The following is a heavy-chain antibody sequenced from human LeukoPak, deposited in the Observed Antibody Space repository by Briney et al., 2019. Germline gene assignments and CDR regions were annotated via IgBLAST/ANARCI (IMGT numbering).Heavy chain of an antibody. CDR3: ARVGHYYDSSGPDRFDP. V-gene: IGHV4-61*02. CDR2: SYTSGST. J-gene: IGHJ5*02. D-gene: IGHD3-22*01. Sequence: SQTLSLTCTVSGGSISSGSYYWSWIRQPAGKGLEWIGRSYTSGSTNYNPSLKSRFTISLDTSKNQFSLKLSSVTAADTAVYYCARVGHYYDSSGPDRFDPWGQGTLVTVSS. CDR1: GGSISSGSYY.